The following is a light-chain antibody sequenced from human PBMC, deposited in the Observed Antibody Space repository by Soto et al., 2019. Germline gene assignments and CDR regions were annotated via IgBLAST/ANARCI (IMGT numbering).Light chain of an antibody. Sequence: QAVVTQEPSLTVSPGGTVTLTCSSSIEAVTSGHYPYWFQQKPGQAPRTLIYDTNNRHSWTPSRFSGSLLGGKAALTLSGAQPEDEADYYCLLNGARDWVFGGGTQLTVL. V-gene: IGLV7-46*01. CDR3: LLNGARDWV. CDR2: DTN. J-gene: IGLJ3*02. CDR1: IEAVTSGHY.